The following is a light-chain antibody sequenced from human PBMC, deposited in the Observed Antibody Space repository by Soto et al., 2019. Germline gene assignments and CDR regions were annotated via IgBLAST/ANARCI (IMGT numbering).Light chain of an antibody. CDR1: LSVSSSY. J-gene: IGKJ4*01. CDR2: GAS. CDR3: QQYGRSPA. V-gene: IGKV3-20*01. Sequence: EIVLTQSPGTLSLSPGERATLSCRGSLSVSSSYLAWYQQKPGQAPRLLIYGASSRATGIPDRFSGSGSGTDFTLTITRLEPEDFAVYYSQQYGRSPAFGGGTKVEIK.